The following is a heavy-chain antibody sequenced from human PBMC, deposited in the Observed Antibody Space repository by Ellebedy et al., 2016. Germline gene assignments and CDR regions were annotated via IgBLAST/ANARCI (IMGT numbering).Heavy chain of an antibody. CDR1: GYTFTSYG. CDR2: INTDKGNT. D-gene: IGHD1-7*01. V-gene: IGHV1-18*01. CDR3: VRDWNYLMDV. J-gene: IGHJ6*02. Sequence: ASVKVSCKASGYTFTSYGMGWVRQAPGQGLEWMGWINTDKGNTNYEPKFRARITMTADKFTSTAYMELRSLRSDDTAVYYCVRDWNYLMDVWGQGTTVIVSS.